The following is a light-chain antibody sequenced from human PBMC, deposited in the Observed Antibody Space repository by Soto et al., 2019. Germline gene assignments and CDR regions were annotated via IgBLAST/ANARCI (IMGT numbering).Light chain of an antibody. CDR3: AAWDDSLRGLE. CDR1: SSNIGSNT. V-gene: IGLV1-44*01. CDR2: NNS. Sequence: QSVLTQPPSASGTPGQRVTISCSGSSSNIGSNTVNWYQQLPGMAPKLLIYNNSQRPSAVPDRFSGSKSGTSASLAISGRQCEEEADYYCAAWDDSLRGLEFGGGTKLTVL. J-gene: IGLJ2*01.